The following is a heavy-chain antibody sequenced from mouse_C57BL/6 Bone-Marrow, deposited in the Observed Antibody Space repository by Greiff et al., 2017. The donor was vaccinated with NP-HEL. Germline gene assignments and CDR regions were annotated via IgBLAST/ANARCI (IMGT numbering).Heavy chain of an antibody. CDR3: ARDTTPTMDY. D-gene: IGHD1-1*01. Sequence: EVKVVESGPELVKPGASVKISCKASGYTFTDYYMNWVKQSHGKSLEWIGDINPNNGGTSYNQKFKGKATLTVDKSSSTAYMELRSLTSEDSAVYYCARDTTPTMDYWGQGTSVTVSS. V-gene: IGHV1-26*01. J-gene: IGHJ4*01. CDR1: GYTFTDYY. CDR2: INPNNGGT.